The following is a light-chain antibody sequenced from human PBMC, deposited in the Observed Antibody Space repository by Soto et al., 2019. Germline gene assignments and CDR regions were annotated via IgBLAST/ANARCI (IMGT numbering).Light chain of an antibody. CDR2: NDN. CDR3: AAWDDSVTGPV. Sequence: QAVVTQPPSASGTPGQRVIISYSGSSSNIGTNFVNWYQQLPGTAPKLLLYNDNQRPSGVPDRFSGSRSGTSASLAISGLQSEDGADYYCAAWDDSVTGPVFGGGTQLTVL. CDR1: SSNIGTNF. V-gene: IGLV1-44*01. J-gene: IGLJ7*01.